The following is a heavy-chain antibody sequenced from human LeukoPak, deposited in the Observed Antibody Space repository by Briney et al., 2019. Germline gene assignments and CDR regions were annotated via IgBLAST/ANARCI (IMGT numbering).Heavy chain of an antibody. Sequence: GGSLRLSCTASGFAFSSSEMNWVRQAPGKGLEWVSYIYSSGHTIYYADSVKGRFTISRDNAKNSLYLQMNSLRAEDTAVYYCATGGWLQPFDYWGQGTLVTVSS. CDR2: IYSSGHTI. CDR3: ATGGWLQPFDY. J-gene: IGHJ4*02. D-gene: IGHD5-24*01. CDR1: GFAFSSSE. V-gene: IGHV3-48*03.